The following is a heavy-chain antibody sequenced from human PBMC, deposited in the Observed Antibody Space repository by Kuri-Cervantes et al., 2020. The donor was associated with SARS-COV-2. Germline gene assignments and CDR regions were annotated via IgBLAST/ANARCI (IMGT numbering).Heavy chain of an antibody. Sequence: GESLKISCAASGFTVSSNYMSWVRQAPGKGLEWVSAISGSGGSTYYADSVKGRFTISRDNSKNTLYLQMNSLRPEDTAVYYCAKVETASLDYWGQGTLVTVSS. J-gene: IGHJ4*02. V-gene: IGHV3-23*01. D-gene: IGHD3-3*01. CDR3: AKVETASLDY. CDR1: GFTVSSNY. CDR2: ISGSGGST.